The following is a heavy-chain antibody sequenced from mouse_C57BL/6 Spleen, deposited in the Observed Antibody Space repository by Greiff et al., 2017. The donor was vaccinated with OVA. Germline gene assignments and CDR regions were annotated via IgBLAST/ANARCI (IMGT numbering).Heavy chain of an antibody. V-gene: IGHV1-82*01. Sequence: VQLQQSGPELVKPGASVKISCKASGYAFSSSWMNWVKQRPGKGLEWIGRIYPGDGDTNYNGKFKGKATLTADKSSSTAYMQLSSLTSEDSAVYFCARSGDGHYAMDYWGQGTSVTVSS. J-gene: IGHJ4*01. CDR2: IYPGDGDT. CDR3: ARSGDGHYAMDY. CDR1: GYAFSSSW. D-gene: IGHD2-3*01.